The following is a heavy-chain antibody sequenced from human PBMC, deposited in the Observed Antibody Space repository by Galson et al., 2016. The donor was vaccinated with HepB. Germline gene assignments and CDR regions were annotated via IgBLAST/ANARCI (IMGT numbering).Heavy chain of an antibody. CDR2: INPSGGST. V-gene: IGHV1-46*01. Sequence: SVKVSCKASGYIFISSYIHWVRQAPGQGLEWMGIINPSGGSTSYAQKFQGRVTMTRDTSTSTVYMELSSLSSEDTAVYYCARNAMYCSSTSCFTYYFDYWGQGTLVTVSS. D-gene: IGHD2-2*01. J-gene: IGHJ4*02. CDR3: ARNAMYCSSTSCFTYYFDY. CDR1: GYIFISSY.